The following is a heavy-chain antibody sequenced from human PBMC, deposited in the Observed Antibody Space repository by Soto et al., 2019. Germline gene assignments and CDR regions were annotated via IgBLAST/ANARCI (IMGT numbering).Heavy chain of an antibody. CDR3: ARVSFHGYFDL. D-gene: IGHD2-21*01. V-gene: IGHV1-8*01. CDR2: MNPSSGNT. CDR1: GYTFTSYD. J-gene: IGHJ2*01. Sequence: QVQLVQSGAEVKKPGASVKVSCKASGYTFTSYDINWVRQATGQGLEWMGWMNPSSGNTGYAQKFQGRITMTSNTSKSTAYMERSSLRYEDTAVYYWARVSFHGYFDLWGRGTMVTVSS.